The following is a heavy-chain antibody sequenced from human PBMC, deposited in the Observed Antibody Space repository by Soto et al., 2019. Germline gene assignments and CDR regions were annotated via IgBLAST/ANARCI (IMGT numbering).Heavy chain of an antibody. V-gene: IGHV1-24*01. Sequence: ASVKVSCKVSGYTLTELSMHWVRQAPGKGLEWMGGFDPEDGETIYAQKFQVRVTMTEDTSTDTAYMELSSLRSEDTAVYYCATDLYGAAGYNGDTWGQGTPVTVSA. CDR1: GYTLTELS. CDR2: FDPEDGET. CDR3: ATDLYGAAGYNGDT. D-gene: IGHD5-12*01. J-gene: IGHJ4*02.